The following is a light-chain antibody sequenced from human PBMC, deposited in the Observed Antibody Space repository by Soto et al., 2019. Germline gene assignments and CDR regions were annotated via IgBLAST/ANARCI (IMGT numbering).Light chain of an antibody. CDR2: DAS. V-gene: IGKV3-11*01. CDR1: QSVSNY. CDR3: QQRFNLPLS. J-gene: IGKJ4*01. Sequence: EIVLTQSPATLSLAPGERATFSCRASQSVSNYLAWYQQKPGQAPRLLIYDASNRATGIPARFSGSGSGTDFTLTISSLEPEDFAVYYCQQRFNLPLSFGGGTKVEIK.